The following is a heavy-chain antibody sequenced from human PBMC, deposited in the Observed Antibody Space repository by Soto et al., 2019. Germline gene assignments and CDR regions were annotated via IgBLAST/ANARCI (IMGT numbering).Heavy chain of an antibody. V-gene: IGHV1-69*13. Sequence: SVKVSCKASVGTFSSYVISWVRQAPGQGLEWMGGIIPIFDTANYAQKFQGRVTITADESTSTAYMELSSLRSEDTAVYYCARGQVYSSGWYYYYGMDVWGQGTTVTVSS. CDR2: IIPIFDTA. CDR1: VGTFSSYV. CDR3: ARGQVYSSGWYYYYGMDV. J-gene: IGHJ6*02. D-gene: IGHD6-19*01.